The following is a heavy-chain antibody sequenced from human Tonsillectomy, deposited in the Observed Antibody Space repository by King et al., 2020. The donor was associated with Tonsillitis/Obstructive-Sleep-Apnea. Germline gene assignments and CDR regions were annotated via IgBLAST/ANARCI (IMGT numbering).Heavy chain of an antibody. D-gene: IGHD3-3*01. V-gene: IGHV4-59*01. CDR3: ARGTYYDFWSGPPEAFDI. CDR2: IFYSGST. Sequence: QLQESGPGLVKPSETLSLTCTVSGGSISSYYWSWIRQPPGKGLEWIGYIFYSGSTNYNPSLKSRVTISVDTPKNQFSLKLSSVTAADTAVYYCARGTYYDFWSGPPEAFDIWGQGTMVTVSS. J-gene: IGHJ3*02. CDR1: GGSISSYY.